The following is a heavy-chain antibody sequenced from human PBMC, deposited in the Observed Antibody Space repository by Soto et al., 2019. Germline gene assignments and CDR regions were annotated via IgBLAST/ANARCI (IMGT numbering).Heavy chain of an antibody. CDR3: ARDRGGYDILTIFDY. J-gene: IGHJ4*02. Sequence: TGGSLRLSCAASGFTFSSYSMNWVRQAPGKGLEWVSSISSSSSYIYYADSVKGRFTISRDNAKNSLYLQMNSLRAEDTAVYYCARDRGGYDILTIFDYWGQGTLVTVSS. CDR1: GFTFSSYS. CDR2: ISSSSSYI. D-gene: IGHD3-9*01. V-gene: IGHV3-21*01.